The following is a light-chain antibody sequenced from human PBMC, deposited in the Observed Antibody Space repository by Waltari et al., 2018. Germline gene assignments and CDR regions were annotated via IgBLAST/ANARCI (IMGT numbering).Light chain of an antibody. CDR1: SSDVGRSNC. J-gene: IGLJ1*01. Sequence: QSALTQPPSASGSPGQSVTISCTGTSSDVGRSNCVSWFQQHPDKAPKLMIYAVSKRPSGVPERFSGSKSGNTASLTVSGLQAEDEADYYCSSYAASNNVVFGTGTKVTVL. CDR2: AVS. V-gene: IGLV2-8*01. CDR3: SSYAASNNVV.